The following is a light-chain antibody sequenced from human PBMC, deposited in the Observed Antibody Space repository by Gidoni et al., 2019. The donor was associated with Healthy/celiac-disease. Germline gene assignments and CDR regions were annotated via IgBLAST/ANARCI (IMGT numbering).Light chain of an antibody. V-gene: IGKV3-15*01. J-gene: IGKJ1*01. Sequence: IVMTQSPATLSVSPWDRATLSCRASQSVSSNLAWYQQKPGQAPRLLIDGASTRATGIPARFSGTGSGTEFTLTISSLQSEDCAVDYCEKYYNWPPWTFGQGTKVEIK. CDR3: EKYYNWPPWT. CDR2: GAS. CDR1: QSVSSN.